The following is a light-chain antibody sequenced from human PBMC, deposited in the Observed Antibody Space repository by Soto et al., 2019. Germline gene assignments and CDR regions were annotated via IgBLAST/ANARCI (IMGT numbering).Light chain of an antibody. V-gene: IGLV1-51*01. CDR2: DNY. CDR3: GTWDSSLSAWV. J-gene: IGLJ3*02. Sequence: QSVLTQPPSVSAAPGQKVTISCSGSSSNIGNNYVSWYQQLPGTAPKVLIYDNYKRPSGIPDRFSGSKSGTSATLDITGLQTGDEADYYCGTWDSSLSAWVFGGGTKLTVL. CDR1: SSNIGNNY.